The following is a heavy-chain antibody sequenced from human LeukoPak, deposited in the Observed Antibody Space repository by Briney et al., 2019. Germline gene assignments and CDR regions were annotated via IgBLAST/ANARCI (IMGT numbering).Heavy chain of an antibody. V-gene: IGHV1-2*02. D-gene: IGHD2-8*02. J-gene: IGHJ4*02. CDR3: ARSTGGNVAFDY. CDR2: INPNSGGT. Sequence: ASVKVSCKASGYTFTGYYMHWVRQAPGQGLEWMGWINPNSGGTNYAQKFQGRVTMTRDTSISTAYMELSRLRSDDTAVYYCARSTGGNVAFDYWGQGTLVTVSS. CDR1: GYTFTGYY.